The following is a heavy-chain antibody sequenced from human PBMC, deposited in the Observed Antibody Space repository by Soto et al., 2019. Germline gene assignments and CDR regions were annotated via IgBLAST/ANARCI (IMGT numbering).Heavy chain of an antibody. CDR3: AKDSVPGSSGWFDGFDI. CDR1: GFTFDDYA. J-gene: IGHJ3*02. CDR2: ISWNSGSI. V-gene: IGHV3-9*01. Sequence: GGSLRLSCAASGFTFDDYAMHWVRQAPGKGLEWVSGISWNSGSIGYADSVKGRFTISRDNAKNSLYLQMNSLRAEDTALYYCAKDSVPGSSGWFDGFDIWGQGTMVTVSS. D-gene: IGHD6-19*01.